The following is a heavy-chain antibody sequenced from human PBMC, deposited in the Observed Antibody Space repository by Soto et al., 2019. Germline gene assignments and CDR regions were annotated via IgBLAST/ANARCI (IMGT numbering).Heavy chain of an antibody. V-gene: IGHV3-9*01. Sequence: EVQLVESGGGLAQPGRSLRLSCAASGFTFDDYAMHWVRQAPGKGLEWVSGINWNSNTIDYADSVEGRFTISRDNAKNSLYLHMNSLRSEDTAFYYCSKYQYRSVWLMHGFDIWGQWTMVTVSS. CDR3: SKYQYRSVWLMHGFDI. D-gene: IGHD6-19*01. CDR1: GFTFDDYA. J-gene: IGHJ3*02. CDR2: INWNSNTI.